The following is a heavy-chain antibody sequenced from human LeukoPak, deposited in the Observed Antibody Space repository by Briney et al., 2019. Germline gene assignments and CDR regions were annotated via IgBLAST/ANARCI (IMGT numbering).Heavy chain of an antibody. J-gene: IGHJ6*03. D-gene: IGHD4-17*01. CDR2: INHSGST. V-gene: IGHV4-34*01. CDR3: ARGGLRFVMDF. Sequence: SETLSLTCAVYGGSFSGYYWSCIRQPPGKGLEWIGEINHSGSTNYNPSLKSRVTIPVDTSKNQFSLKLSSVTAADTAVYYCARGGLRFVMDFWGKGTTVTVSS. CDR1: GGSFSGYY.